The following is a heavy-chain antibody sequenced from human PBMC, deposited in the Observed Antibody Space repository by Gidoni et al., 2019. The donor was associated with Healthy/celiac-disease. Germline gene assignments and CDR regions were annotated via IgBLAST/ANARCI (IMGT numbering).Heavy chain of an antibody. CDR2: INPSGGST. CDR3: ASGLHLGELSSGHAFDI. V-gene: IGHV1-46*03. D-gene: IGHD3-16*02. Sequence: QVQLVQSGAEVKKPGASVKVSCKASGYTFTSYYMHWVRQAPGQGLEWMGIINPSGGSTSYAQKFQGRVTMTRDTSTSTVYMELSSLRSEDTAVYYCASGLHLGELSSGHAFDIWGQGTMVTVSS. CDR1: GYTFTSYY. J-gene: IGHJ3*02.